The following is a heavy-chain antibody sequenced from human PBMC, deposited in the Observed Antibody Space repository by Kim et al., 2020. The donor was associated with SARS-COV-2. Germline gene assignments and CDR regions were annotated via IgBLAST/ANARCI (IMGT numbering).Heavy chain of an antibody. CDR1: GFTFSSYA. Sequence: GGSLRLSCAASGFTFSSYAMSWVRQAPGKGLEWVSAISGSGGSTYYADSVKGRFTISRDNSKNTLYLQMNSLRAEDTAVYYCAKGFQMVRGVSYPYYYYGMDVWGQGTTVTVSS. CDR3: AKGFQMVRGVSYPYYYYGMDV. D-gene: IGHD3-10*01. V-gene: IGHV3-23*01. CDR2: ISGSGGST. J-gene: IGHJ6*02.